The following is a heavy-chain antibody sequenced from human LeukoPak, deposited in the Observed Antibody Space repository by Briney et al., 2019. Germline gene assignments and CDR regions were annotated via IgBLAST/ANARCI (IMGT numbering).Heavy chain of an antibody. J-gene: IGHJ4*02. CDR2: FYTSGST. V-gene: IGHV4-4*07. CDR1: GGSISSYY. Sequence: PSETLSLTCTVSGGSISSYYWGWIRQPAGKGLEWIGRFYTSGSTNYNPSLKSRVTMSVDTSKNQFSLKLTSVTAADTAMYYCARDRYGGIIDYWGQGTLVTVSS. D-gene: IGHD1-1*01. CDR3: ARDRYGGIIDY.